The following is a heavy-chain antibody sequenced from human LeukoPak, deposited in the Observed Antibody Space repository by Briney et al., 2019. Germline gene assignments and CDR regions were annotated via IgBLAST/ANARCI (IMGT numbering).Heavy chain of an antibody. V-gene: IGHV3-23*01. CDR3: AKDTYSSSPYYFDY. Sequence: GGSLRLSCAAAGFTFNNYAMSWVRQAPGKGLKWVSGISSGGSTYYADSVKGRFTISRDNSKNTLFLQMNSLRAEDTAVYYCAKDTYSSSPYYFDYWGQGTLVTVSS. CDR2: ISSGGST. J-gene: IGHJ4*02. D-gene: IGHD6-6*01. CDR1: GFTFNNYA.